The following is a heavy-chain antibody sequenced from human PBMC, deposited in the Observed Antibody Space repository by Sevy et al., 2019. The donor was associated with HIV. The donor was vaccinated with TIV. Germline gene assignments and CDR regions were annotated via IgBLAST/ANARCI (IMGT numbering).Heavy chain of an antibody. CDR2: LKQDGSEK. J-gene: IGHJ4*02. CDR3: ARALAAADNY. Sequence: GGSLRLSCAASGFTFSSYWMHWVRQAPGKGLEWVANLKQDGSEKYYVDSGKGRFTITRDNAKNSQYLQMNSLRAEDTAVYYCARALAAADNYWGQGTLVTVSS. D-gene: IGHD6-13*01. V-gene: IGHV3-7*01. CDR1: GFTFSSYW.